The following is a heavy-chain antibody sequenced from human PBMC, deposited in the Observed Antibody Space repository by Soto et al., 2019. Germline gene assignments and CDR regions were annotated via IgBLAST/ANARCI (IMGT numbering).Heavy chain of an antibody. V-gene: IGHV3-30-3*01. Sequence: GESLKISCAASGFTFSSYAMHWVRQAPGKGLEWVAVISYDGSNKYYADSVKGRFTISRDNSKNTLYLQMNSLRAEDTAVYYCARGDYSNDYWGQGTLVTVSS. CDR1: GFTFSSYA. CDR2: ISYDGSNK. D-gene: IGHD4-4*01. J-gene: IGHJ4*02. CDR3: ARGDYSNDY.